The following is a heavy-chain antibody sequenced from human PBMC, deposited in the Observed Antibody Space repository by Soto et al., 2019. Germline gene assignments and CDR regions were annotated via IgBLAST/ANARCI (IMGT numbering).Heavy chain of an antibody. CDR2: ISAYNDNT. J-gene: IGHJ3*02. V-gene: IGHV1-18*01. CDR1: GYTFTSYG. D-gene: IGHD6-19*01. CDR3: ASSIAVAGTQAFDI. Sequence: ASVKVSCKASGYTFTSYGISWVRQAPGQGLEWMGWISAYNDNTNYAQKLQGRVTMTTDTSTSTAYMELRSLRSDDTAVYYCASSIAVAGTQAFDIWGQGTMVTVSS.